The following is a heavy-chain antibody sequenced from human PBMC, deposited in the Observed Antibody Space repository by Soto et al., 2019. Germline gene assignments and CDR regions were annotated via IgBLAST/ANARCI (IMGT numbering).Heavy chain of an antibody. Sequence: QVQLVQSGAEVKKPGSSVKVSCKASGGTFSSYTISWVRQAPGQGLEWMGRIIPILGIANYAQKFQGRDTITADKSTSTAYMELSSLRSEDTAVYYCARNAVYGDYRITNWFDPWGQGTLVTVSS. CDR1: GGTFSSYT. CDR2: IIPILGIA. D-gene: IGHD4-17*01. J-gene: IGHJ5*02. V-gene: IGHV1-69*02. CDR3: ARNAVYGDYRITNWFDP.